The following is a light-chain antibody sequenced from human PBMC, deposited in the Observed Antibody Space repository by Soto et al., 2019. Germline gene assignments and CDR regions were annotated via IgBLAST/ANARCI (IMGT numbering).Light chain of an antibody. CDR1: QSVNNN. Sequence: EIILTQSPASLFVSPGERATLSCRASQSVNNNLAWYQQKPGQAPRLLIYGASTRATGIPGRFRGSWSGTEFTLTITSLQSQDFAVYFCQQYNNLPPDTFGQGTKLEIK. CDR3: QQYNNLPPDT. V-gene: IGKV3-15*01. CDR2: GAS. J-gene: IGKJ2*01.